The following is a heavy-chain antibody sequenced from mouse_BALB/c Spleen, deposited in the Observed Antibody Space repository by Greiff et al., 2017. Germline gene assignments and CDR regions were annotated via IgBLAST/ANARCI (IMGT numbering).Heavy chain of an antibody. CDR1: GFAFSSYD. V-gene: IGHV5-12-1*01. D-gene: IGHD1-1*01. Sequence: EVQLVESGGGLVKPGGSLKLSCAASGFAFSSYDMSWVRQTPEKRLEWVAYISSGGGSTYYPDTVKGRFTISRDNAKNTLYLQMSSLKSEDTAMYYCARHNYYGTFDYWGQGTTLTVSS. CDR2: ISSGGGST. J-gene: IGHJ2*01. CDR3: ARHNYYGTFDY.